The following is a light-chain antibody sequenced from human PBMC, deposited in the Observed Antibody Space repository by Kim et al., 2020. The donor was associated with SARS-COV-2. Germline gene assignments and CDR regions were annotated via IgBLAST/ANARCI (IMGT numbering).Light chain of an antibody. J-gene: IGLJ2*01. V-gene: IGLV3-1*01. CDR3: QAWDSSHVV. CDR1: KLGDKY. CDR2: QDS. Sequence: VSPGQPASITCSGDKLGDKYACWYQQKPGQSPVLVIYQDSKRPSGIPERFSGSNSGNTATLTISGTQAMDEADYYCQAWDSSHVVFGGGTQLTVL.